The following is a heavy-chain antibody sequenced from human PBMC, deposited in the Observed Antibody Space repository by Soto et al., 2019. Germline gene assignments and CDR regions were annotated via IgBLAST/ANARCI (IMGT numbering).Heavy chain of an antibody. CDR2: IYYSGST. D-gene: IGHD3-10*01. V-gene: IGHV4-39*01. CDR1: GSSISSSSYY. CDR3: ARHSPGRITMVRGVIGTHFDY. J-gene: IGHJ4*02. Sequence: PSETLSLTCTVSGSSISSSSYYWGWIRQPPGKGLEWIGSIYYSGSTYYNPSLKSRVTISVDTSKNQFSLKLSSVTAADTAVYYCARHSPGRITMVRGVIGTHFDYWGQGTLVTVSS.